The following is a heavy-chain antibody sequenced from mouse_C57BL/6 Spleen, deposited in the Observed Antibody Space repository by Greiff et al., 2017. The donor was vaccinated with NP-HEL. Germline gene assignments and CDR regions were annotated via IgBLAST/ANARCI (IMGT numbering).Heavy chain of an antibody. V-gene: IGHV1-52*01. D-gene: IGHD2-1*01. CDR3: ARSTMVTRSFAY. J-gene: IGHJ3*01. CDR2: IDPSDSET. Sequence: QVQLQQSGAELVRPGSSVKLSCKASGYTFTSYWMHWVKQRPIQGLEWIGNIDPSDSETHYNQKFKDKATLTVDKSSGTAYMQLSSLTSEDSAVYYCARSTMVTRSFAYWGQGTLVTVSA. CDR1: GYTFTSYW.